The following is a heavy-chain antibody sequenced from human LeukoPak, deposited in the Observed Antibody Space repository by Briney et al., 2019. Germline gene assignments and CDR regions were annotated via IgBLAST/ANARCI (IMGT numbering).Heavy chain of an antibody. CDR1: VGPNSSYQ. CDR3: ARDHIVVVPAAPYNWFDP. J-gene: IGHJ5*02. D-gene: IGHD2-2*01. Sequence: SDPLSLTCSLCVGPNSSYQWSWIREPAGKGLEWIGRLYTSWSTNHNPSLKCRVTMSVDTSKNQFSMKLSSVTAADTAVYYCARDHIVVVPAAPYNWFDPWGQGTLVTVSS. CDR2: LYTSWST. V-gene: IGHV4-4*07.